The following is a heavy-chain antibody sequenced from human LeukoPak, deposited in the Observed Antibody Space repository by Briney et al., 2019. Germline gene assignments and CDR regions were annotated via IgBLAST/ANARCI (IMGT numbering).Heavy chain of an antibody. CDR1: GFTFDDYA. V-gene: IGHV3-9*01. Sequence: GGSLRLSCAASGFTFDDYAMHWVRQAPGKGLEWVSGISWNSGSIGYADSVKGRFTISRDNAKNSLYLQMNSLRAEDTAVYYCAKTSTRSDYWGQGTLVTVSS. CDR2: ISWNSGSI. D-gene: IGHD1-1*01. J-gene: IGHJ4*02. CDR3: AKTSTRSDY.